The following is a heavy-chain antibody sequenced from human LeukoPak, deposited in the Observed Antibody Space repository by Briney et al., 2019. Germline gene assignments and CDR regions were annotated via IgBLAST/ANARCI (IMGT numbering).Heavy chain of an antibody. CDR1: GYTFTSYY. CDR3: ARQVYYYDSSGYPYFDY. CDR2: INPSGGCT. V-gene: IGHV1-46*01. D-gene: IGHD3-22*01. Sequence: ASVKVSCKASGYTFTSYYMHWVRQAPGQGLEWMGIINPSGGCTSYAQKFQGRVTMTRDTSTSTVYIELSSLRSEDTAVYYCARQVYYYDSSGYPYFDYWGQGTLVTVSS. J-gene: IGHJ4*02.